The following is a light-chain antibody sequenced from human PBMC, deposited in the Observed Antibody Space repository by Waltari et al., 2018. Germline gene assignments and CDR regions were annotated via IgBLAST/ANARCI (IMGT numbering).Light chain of an antibody. J-gene: IGLJ1*01. CDR1: SSDVGSYNL. CDR2: EVS. V-gene: IGLV2-23*02. Sequence: QSALTQPASVSGSPGQSITVSCTGTSSDVGSYNLVSWYQHHPPMAPKLMMYEVSKRPSGVSNRFSGSKSGDTASLTISGLQPEDEADYYCCSYAGANTYVFGSGTKVTVL. CDR3: CSYAGANTYV.